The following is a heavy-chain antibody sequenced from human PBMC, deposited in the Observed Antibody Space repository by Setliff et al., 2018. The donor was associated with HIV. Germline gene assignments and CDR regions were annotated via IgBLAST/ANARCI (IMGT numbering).Heavy chain of an antibody. CDR2: VSTSGST. D-gene: IGHD2-15*01. V-gene: IGHV4-4*07. J-gene: IGHJ5*02. CDR1: GGSISTYY. CDR3: AGGQYCGGGSCYSPSYNWFDP. Sequence: PSETLSLTCTVSGGSISTYYWSWSRQPAGKGLEWIGRVSTSGSTKYNPSLKSRVTMSLDTSKNEFSLKLSSVTAADTAVYYCAGGQYCGGGSCYSPSYNWFDPWGQGTLVTVSS.